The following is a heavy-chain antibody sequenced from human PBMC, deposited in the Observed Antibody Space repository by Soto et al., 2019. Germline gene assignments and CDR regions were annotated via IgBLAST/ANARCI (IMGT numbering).Heavy chain of an antibody. CDR1: GGTFSSYT. CDR3: ARGYSSGWYGFDY. Sequence: QVQLVQSGAEVKKPGSSVKVSCKASGGTFSSYTISWVRQAPGQGLEWMGRIIPILGIANYAQKFQGRVTITADKXTSTAYMELSSLRSEDTAVYYCARGYSSGWYGFDYWGQGTLVTVSS. V-gene: IGHV1-69*02. J-gene: IGHJ4*02. CDR2: IIPILGIA. D-gene: IGHD6-19*01.